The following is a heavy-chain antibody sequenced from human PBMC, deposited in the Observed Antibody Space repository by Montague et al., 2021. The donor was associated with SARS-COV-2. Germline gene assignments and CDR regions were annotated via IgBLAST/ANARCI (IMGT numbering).Heavy chain of an antibody. CDR3: ARDCYGSGACYYYYMDV. CDR2: TISSSSYI. CDR1: GFTFSSYS. Sequence: SLRLSCAASGFTFSSYSMNWVRQAPGKGLEWVSSTISSSSYIYYADSVKGRFTISRDNAKNSLYLQMNSLRAEDTAVYYCARDCYGSGACYYYYMDVWGKGTTVTVSS. D-gene: IGHD3-10*01. V-gene: IGHV3-21*01. J-gene: IGHJ6*03.